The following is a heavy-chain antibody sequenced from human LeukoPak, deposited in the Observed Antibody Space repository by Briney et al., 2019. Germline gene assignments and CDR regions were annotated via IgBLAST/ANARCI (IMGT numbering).Heavy chain of an antibody. CDR3: ARRGGTFGSIGHDAFEI. CDR1: WYIFTYYW. D-gene: IGHD3-3*01. V-gene: IGHV5-51*01. J-gene: IGHJ3*02. Sequence: PGEALEISLHGAWYIFTYYWIGLGRPMPGKGLGGRVMNFAGACDTRYRPSFEGQVIISTDRSSNTAYLQWSTVKAADAAMYSCARRGGTFGSIGHDAFEIWGQGTMVTVSS. CDR2: NFAGACDT.